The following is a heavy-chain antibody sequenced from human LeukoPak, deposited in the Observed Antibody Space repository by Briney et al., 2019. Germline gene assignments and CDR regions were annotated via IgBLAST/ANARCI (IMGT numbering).Heavy chain of an antibody. V-gene: IGHV3-7*04. Sequence: GGSLRLSCVASGFPFSSYWMNWVRQAPGKGLEWVANIKQDGSKKSYVDSVKGRFTISRDNAKNSLYLQMNSLRAEDTAIYYCTRVGYIDEGIDYWGQGTLVTVSS. J-gene: IGHJ4*02. CDR1: GFPFSSYW. CDR2: IKQDGSKK. D-gene: IGHD5-24*01. CDR3: TRVGYIDEGIDY.